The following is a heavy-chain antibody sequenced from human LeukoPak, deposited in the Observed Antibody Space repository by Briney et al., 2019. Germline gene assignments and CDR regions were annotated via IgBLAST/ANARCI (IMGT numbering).Heavy chain of an antibody. J-gene: IGHJ4*02. CDR3: ARDLDQYNGRFGGFGHDF. CDR2: ISAYNGNT. V-gene: IGHV1-18*01. Sequence: ASVKVSCTASGYTFINYGINWVRQAPGQGLEWMGWISAYNGNTNYAQSLQGRVTMTTDTSTSTVYMEMRSLTSDDTAVYYCARDLDQYNGRFGGFGHDFWGQGTLVTVSS. CDR1: GYTFINYG. D-gene: IGHD3-10*01.